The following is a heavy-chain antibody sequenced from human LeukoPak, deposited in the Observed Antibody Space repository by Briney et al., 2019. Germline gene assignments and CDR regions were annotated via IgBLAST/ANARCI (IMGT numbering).Heavy chain of an antibody. D-gene: IGHD3-3*01. CDR1: GGSISSYY. CDR3: ARGSVRYDFWSGYSPDAFDI. CDR2: IYYSGST. Sequence: SEXXSLTCTVSGGSISSYYWSWIRQPPGRGLEWIGYIYYSGSTTYNPSLNSRVTISVATSKHQFSLKLSSVTAADTAVYYCARGSVRYDFWSGYSPDAFDIWGQGTMVTVSS. J-gene: IGHJ3*02. V-gene: IGHV4-59*01.